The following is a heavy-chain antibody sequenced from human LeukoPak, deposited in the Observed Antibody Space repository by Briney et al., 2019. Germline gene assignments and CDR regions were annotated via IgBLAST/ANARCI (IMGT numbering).Heavy chain of an antibody. D-gene: IGHD4-11*01. CDR3: ARVAGYSNYHFDY. J-gene: IGHJ4*02. Sequence: SETLSLTCAVSGGSISSGGYSWSWIRQPPGKGLEWIGYIYHSGSTYYNPSLKSRVTISVDRSKNQFSLKLSSVTAADTAVYYCARVAGYSNYHFDYWGQGTLVTVSS. V-gene: IGHV4-30-2*01. CDR1: GGSISSGGYS. CDR2: IYHSGST.